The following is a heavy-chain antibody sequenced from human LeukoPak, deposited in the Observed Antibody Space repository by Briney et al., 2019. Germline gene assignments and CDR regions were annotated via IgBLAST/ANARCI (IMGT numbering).Heavy chain of an antibody. CDR3: ARDYYGSGSYYITDY. D-gene: IGHD3-10*01. CDR2: ISSSSSYI. V-gene: IGHV3-21*01. J-gene: IGHJ4*02. CDR1: GFTFSSYS. Sequence: GGSLRLSCAASGFTFSSYSMNWVRQAPGKGLEWVSSISSSSSYIYYAGSVKGRFTISRDNAKNSLYLQMNSLRAEDTAVYYCARDYYGSGSYYITDYWGQGTLVTVSS.